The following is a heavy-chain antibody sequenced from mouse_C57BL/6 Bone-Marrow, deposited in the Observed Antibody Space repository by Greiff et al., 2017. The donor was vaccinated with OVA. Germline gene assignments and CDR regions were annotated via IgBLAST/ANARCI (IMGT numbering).Heavy chain of an antibody. CDR1: GFTFSSYG. V-gene: IGHV5-6*01. J-gene: IGHJ2*01. CDR3: ARQGN. Sequence: EVKLVESGGDLVKPGGSLKLSCAASGFTFSSYGMSWVRQTPDKRLEWFATISSGGSYTSYPDSVKGRFTISRDNAKNTLYLHMSSLKSEDTAMYYCARQGNWGQGTTLTVSS. CDR2: ISSGGSYT.